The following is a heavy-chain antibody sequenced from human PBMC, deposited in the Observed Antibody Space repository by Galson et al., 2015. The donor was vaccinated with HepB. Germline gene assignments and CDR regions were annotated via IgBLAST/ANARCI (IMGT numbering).Heavy chain of an antibody. CDR1: EFTFRDYW. V-gene: IGHV3-7*01. Sequence: SLRLSCAASEFTFRDYWMSWVRQAPGKGLEWVAQVKYDGSAKYYVDSAKGRFTISRDNAKNSLYLQMNSLRAEDTAVYYCARDVVPRGIHYVGMDVWGQGTTVTVS. CDR2: VKYDGSAK. D-gene: IGHD2-21*01. J-gene: IGHJ6*02. CDR3: ARDVVPRGIHYVGMDV.